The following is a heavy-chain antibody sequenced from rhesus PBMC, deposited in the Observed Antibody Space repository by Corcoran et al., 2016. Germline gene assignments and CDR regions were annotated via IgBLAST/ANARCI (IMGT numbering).Heavy chain of an antibody. V-gene: IGHV4-127*01. Sequence: QVKLQQWGEGLVKPSETLSLTCAVSGYSISSGYGWSWIRQPPGKGLEWIGYSGGSSGITNYNPSLKSRGTMSKDTSKNQFSLKRSSVTAAATAVYYCARKYSGSWNDLYDYWGQGVLVTVSS. CDR1: GYSISSGYG. CDR2: SGGSSGIT. CDR3: ARKYSGSWNDLYDY. J-gene: IGHJ4*01. D-gene: IGHD6-25*01.